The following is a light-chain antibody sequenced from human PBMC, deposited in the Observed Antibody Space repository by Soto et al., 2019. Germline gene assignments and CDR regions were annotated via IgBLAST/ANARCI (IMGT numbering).Light chain of an antibody. CDR3: QQRSNWPLT. V-gene: IGKV3-11*01. J-gene: IGKJ4*01. CDR1: QSVNSK. CDR2: HAS. Sequence: EIVMTESPATLALSPGERATLSCRASQSVNSKLSWYQQKPGRGPRLVIYHASTRATGIPARFSGSGSGTEFTLTISSLEPEDFAVYYCQQRSNWPLTFGGGTKVDI.